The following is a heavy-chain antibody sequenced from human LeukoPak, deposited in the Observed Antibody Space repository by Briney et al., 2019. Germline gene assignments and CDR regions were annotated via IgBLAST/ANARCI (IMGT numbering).Heavy chain of an antibody. J-gene: IGHJ3*01. CDR2: IGKGGDT. CDR3: ARGGHIGFDV. CDR1: ALTFSTYD. V-gene: IGHV3-13*04. Sequence: GGSLRLSCAVSALTFSTYDMHWVRQTPGKGLEWVSGIGKGGDTYYAGSGKGRFTISRENAKNSLYLQMNSLRIGDTAVYYCARGGHIGFDVWGQGTMVTVSS. D-gene: IGHD5-12*01.